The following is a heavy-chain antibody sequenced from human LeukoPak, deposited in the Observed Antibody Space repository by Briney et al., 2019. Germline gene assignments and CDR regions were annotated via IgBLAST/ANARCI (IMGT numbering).Heavy chain of an antibody. Sequence: SETLSLTCSVFGDSISITGYFWVWIRQSPGRGLEWIGSIFKNGNTFYNMSLKSRVTISVDTSKNEFYLNLASVTAADTAVYFCAGTGIRNWFDPWGQGILVTVSS. D-gene: IGHD1-14*01. V-gene: IGHV4-39*01. CDR3: AGTGIRNWFDP. J-gene: IGHJ5*02. CDR1: GDSISITGYF. CDR2: IFKNGNT.